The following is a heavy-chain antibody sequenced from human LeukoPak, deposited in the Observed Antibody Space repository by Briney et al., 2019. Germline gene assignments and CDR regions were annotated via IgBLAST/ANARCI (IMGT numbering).Heavy chain of an antibody. CDR3: ASQRASGTWAFDY. CDR2: VYYNGNT. Sequence: PSETLSLTCTVSRDSISSRSDYWWAWIRQPPGKGLEWIGSVYYNGNTYYNWSLKSRLTISVDTSKDQFSLNLASVTAADTAVYHCASQRASGTWAFDYWGQGTLLTVSS. D-gene: IGHD3-3*01. J-gene: IGHJ4*02. V-gene: IGHV4-39*01. CDR1: RDSISSRSDY.